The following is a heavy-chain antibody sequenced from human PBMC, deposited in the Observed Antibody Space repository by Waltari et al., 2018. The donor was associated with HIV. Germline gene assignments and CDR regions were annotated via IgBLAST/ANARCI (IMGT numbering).Heavy chain of an antibody. CDR3: TIPPFGYSLGY. CDR1: GFTFINAW. J-gene: IGHJ4*02. CDR2: IKTKTDGGTT. V-gene: IGHV3-15*01. D-gene: IGHD3-22*01. Sequence: EVQLVESGGGLVKPGGSLRLSCAASGFTFINAWMSWVRQAPGKGLEWVGRIKTKTDGGTTDYAAPVKGRFTISRDDSKNTLYLQMNSLKTEDTAVYFCTIPPFGYSLGYWGQGTLVTVSS.